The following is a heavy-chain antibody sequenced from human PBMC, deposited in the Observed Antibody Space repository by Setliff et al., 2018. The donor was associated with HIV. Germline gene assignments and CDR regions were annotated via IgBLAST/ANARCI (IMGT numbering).Heavy chain of an antibody. D-gene: IGHD3-16*01. J-gene: IGHJ6*02. CDR3: ARGGADYGMDV. Sequence: GASVKVSCKASGYTFTSYAVNWVRQAPGQGLEWVGWIHTNTGDPTYAQGFTGRFVFSFDTSVSTAYLQISGLKAEDTAVYYCARGGADYGMDVWGQGTTVTVSS. CDR1: GYTFTSYA. V-gene: IGHV7-4-1*02. CDR2: IHTNTGDP.